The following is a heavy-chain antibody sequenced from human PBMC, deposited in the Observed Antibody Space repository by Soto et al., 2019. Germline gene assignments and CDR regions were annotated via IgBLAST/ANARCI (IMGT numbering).Heavy chain of an antibody. J-gene: IGHJ2*01. CDR1: GFTFSSYG. Sequence: QVQLVESGGGVVQPGRSLRLSCAASGFTFSSYGMHWVRQAPGKGLEWVAVIWYDGSKKYYADSVKGRFTISRDNSKNTLYLQMNRLRAEDTAVYYCARDYQWLGDNYWYFDLWGRGTLVTVSS. CDR2: IWYDGSKK. D-gene: IGHD6-19*01. CDR3: ARDYQWLGDNYWYFDL. V-gene: IGHV3-33*01.